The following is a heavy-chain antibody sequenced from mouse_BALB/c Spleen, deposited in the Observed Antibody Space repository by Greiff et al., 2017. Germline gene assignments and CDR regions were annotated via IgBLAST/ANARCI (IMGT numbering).Heavy chain of an antibody. CDR2: IYPGDGDT. Sequence: QVQLQQSGAELVRPGSSVKISCKASGYAFSSYWMNWVKQRPGQGLEWIGQIYPGDGDTNYNGKFKGKATLTADKSSSTAYMQLSSLTSEDSAVYFCAREGDQGYYFDYWGQGTTLTVSA. D-gene: IGHD3-3*01. CDR3: AREGDQGYYFDY. CDR1: GYAFSSYW. J-gene: IGHJ2*01. V-gene: IGHV1-80*01.